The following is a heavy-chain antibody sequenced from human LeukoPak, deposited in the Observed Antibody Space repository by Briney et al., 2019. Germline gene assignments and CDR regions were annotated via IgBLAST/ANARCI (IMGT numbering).Heavy chain of an antibody. J-gene: IGHJ4*02. D-gene: IGHD3-3*01. Sequence: SETLSLTCIVSGGSTSGGNYYWGWIRRPPGKGLEWIGGISSSGDTYYNPSLKSRITISVDTSKNHFSLKLSSVTAADTAVYYCARLGAGPTYYDFWSGYSSFYFDYWGQGTLVTVSS. CDR1: GGSTSGGNYY. CDR2: ISSSGDT. V-gene: IGHV4-39*02. CDR3: ARLGAGPTYYDFWSGYSSFYFDY.